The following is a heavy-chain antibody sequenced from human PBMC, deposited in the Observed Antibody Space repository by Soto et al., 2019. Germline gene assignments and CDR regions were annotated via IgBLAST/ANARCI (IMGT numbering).Heavy chain of an antibody. Sequence: LGGSLSLSCSVSVFTVTSYAMTCFRQARGKGLEWVSAISGSGGSEFYADSGKGRFTISRDNSKNTLYLQMKSLRAEDTALYYCAKGDTTMITDYYAMDVWGQGTTVTVSS. V-gene: IGHV3-23*01. CDR2: ISGSGGSE. CDR3: AKGDTTMITDYYAMDV. J-gene: IGHJ6*02. D-gene: IGHD5-18*01. CDR1: VFTVTSYA.